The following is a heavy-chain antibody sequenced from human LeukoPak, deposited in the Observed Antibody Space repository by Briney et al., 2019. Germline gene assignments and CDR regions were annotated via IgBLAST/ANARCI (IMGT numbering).Heavy chain of an antibody. Sequence: ETLSLTCTVSGDSISGYYWSWVRQAPGKGLEWVSSISSSSSYIYYADSVKGRFTISRDNAKNSLYLQMNSLRAEDTAVYYCARDLYCSSTSCYYAFDIWGQGAMVTVSS. J-gene: IGHJ3*02. CDR2: ISSSSSYI. CDR1: GDSISGYY. CDR3: ARDLYCSSTSCYYAFDI. V-gene: IGHV3-21*01. D-gene: IGHD2-2*01.